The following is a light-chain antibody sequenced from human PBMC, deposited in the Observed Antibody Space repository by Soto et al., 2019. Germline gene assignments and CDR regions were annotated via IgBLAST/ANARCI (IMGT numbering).Light chain of an antibody. CDR1: QSVGRY. CDR3: QQRGNWPALS. J-gene: IGKJ4*01. CDR2: DAS. V-gene: IGKV3-11*01. Sequence: EVVLTQSPVTLSLSPGERATLSCRASQSVGRYLAWYQQRPGQAPRLLIYDASTRATGIPARFSGSGSGTDFTLTISSLDPEDFAVYFCQQRGNWPALSFGGGTKVEV.